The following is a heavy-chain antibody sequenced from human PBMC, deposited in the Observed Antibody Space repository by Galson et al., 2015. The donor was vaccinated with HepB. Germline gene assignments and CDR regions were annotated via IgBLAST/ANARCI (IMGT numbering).Heavy chain of an antibody. CDR2: IYSGGST. CDR3: ARDYYGSGSSTYYYYGMDV. Sequence: SLRLSCAASGFTVSSNYMSWVRQAPGKGLEWVSVIYSGGSTYYADSVKGRFTISRDNSKNTLYLQMNSLRAEDTAVYYCARDYYGSGSSTYYYYGMDVWGQGTTVTVSS. V-gene: IGHV3-66*01. D-gene: IGHD3-10*01. J-gene: IGHJ6*02. CDR1: GFTVSSNY.